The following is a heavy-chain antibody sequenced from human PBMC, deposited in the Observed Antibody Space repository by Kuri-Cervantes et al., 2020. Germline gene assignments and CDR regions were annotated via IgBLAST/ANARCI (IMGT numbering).Heavy chain of an antibody. D-gene: IGHD1-26*01. CDR2: ISGSGGST. CDR3: AKDHASGSYPT. Sequence: GESLKISCAASGFTFSSYAMSWVRQAPGKGLEWVSAISGSGGSTYYADSVKGRFTISRDNSKSTLYLQMNSLRAEDTAVYYCAKDHASGSYPTWGQGTLVTVSS. V-gene: IGHV3-23*01. J-gene: IGHJ5*02. CDR1: GFTFSSYA.